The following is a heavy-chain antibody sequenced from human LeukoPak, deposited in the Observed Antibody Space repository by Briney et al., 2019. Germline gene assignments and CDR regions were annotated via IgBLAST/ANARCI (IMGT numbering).Heavy chain of an antibody. CDR3: AKGSRKYSSSWYYFDY. CDR1: GFTFSSYA. Sequence: GGSLRLSCAASGFTFSSYAMSWLRQARGKGLEWVSAISCSGCSTYYAGSVKGRFTISRDNSKNTLYLQMNSLRAEDTAVYYCAKGSRKYSSSWYYFDYGGQGTLVTVSS. D-gene: IGHD6-13*01. V-gene: IGHV3-23*01. CDR2: ISCSGCST. J-gene: IGHJ4*02.